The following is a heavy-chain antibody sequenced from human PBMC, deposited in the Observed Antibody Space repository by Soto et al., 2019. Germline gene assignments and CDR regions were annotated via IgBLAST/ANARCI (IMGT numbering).Heavy chain of an antibody. Sequence: GGSLRLSCAASGFTFSSYAMSWVRQAPGKWLEWVSAISGSGGSTYYADSVKGRFTISRDNSKNTLYLQMNSLRAEDTAVYYCAKDSVLRFLEWLFTAEYFQHWGQGXLVTVSS. J-gene: IGHJ1*01. D-gene: IGHD3-3*01. CDR3: AKDSVLRFLEWLFTAEYFQH. CDR1: GFTFSSYA. V-gene: IGHV3-23*01. CDR2: ISGSGGST.